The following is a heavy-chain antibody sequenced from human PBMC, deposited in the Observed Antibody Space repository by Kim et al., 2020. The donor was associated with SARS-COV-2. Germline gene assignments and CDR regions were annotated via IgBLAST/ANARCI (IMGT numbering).Heavy chain of an antibody. Sequence: YAHSVKGRVTISRENDKNSVYLQMNSRRAEDKAFYYCTRDILTVGRTFDYWGQGSLVTVSS. J-gene: IGHJ4*02. D-gene: IGHD3-10*01. V-gene: IGHV3-11*05. CDR3: TRDILTVGRTFDY.